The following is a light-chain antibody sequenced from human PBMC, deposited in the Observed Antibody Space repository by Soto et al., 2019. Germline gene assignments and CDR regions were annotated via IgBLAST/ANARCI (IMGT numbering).Light chain of an antibody. CDR1: ESISNW. CDR3: QQYTTYPLT. J-gene: IGKJ4*01. V-gene: IGKV1-5*03. Sequence: DIQMTQSPSSLSASVGDRVTITCRASESISNWLDWYQQKLGKAPKILIFKAANLESGVPSRFSGSGSGTEFTLTINSLQPDDFATYTCQQYTTYPLTFSGGTKVEIK. CDR2: KAA.